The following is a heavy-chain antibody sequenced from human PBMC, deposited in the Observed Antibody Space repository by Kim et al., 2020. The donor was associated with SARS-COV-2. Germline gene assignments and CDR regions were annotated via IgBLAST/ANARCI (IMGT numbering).Heavy chain of an antibody. CDR2: IYHSGST. CDR3: ARRRYYYGDLDY. V-gene: IGHV4-4*02. CDR1: GGSISSSNW. Sequence: SETLSLTCAVSGGSISSSNWWSWVRQPPGKGLEWIGEIYHSGSTNYNPSLKSRVTISVDKSKNQFYLKLSSVTAADTAVYYCARRRYYYGDLDYWGQGTLVTVSS. D-gene: IGHD4-17*01. J-gene: IGHJ4*02.